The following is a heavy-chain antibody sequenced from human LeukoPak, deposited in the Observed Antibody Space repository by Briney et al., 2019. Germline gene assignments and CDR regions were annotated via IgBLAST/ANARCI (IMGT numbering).Heavy chain of an antibody. D-gene: IGHD6-19*01. CDR1: GFTFSSYA. J-gene: IGHJ6*02. V-gene: IGHV3-23*01. CDR3: AKETAVAARGAYYYGMDV. CDR2: LSGSGGST. Sequence: GGSLRLSCAASGFTFSSYAMSWVRQAPGKGLEWVSALSGSGGSTYYADSVKGRFTISRDNSKNTLYLQMNSLRAEDTAVYYCAKETAVAARGAYYYGMDVWGQGTTVTVSS.